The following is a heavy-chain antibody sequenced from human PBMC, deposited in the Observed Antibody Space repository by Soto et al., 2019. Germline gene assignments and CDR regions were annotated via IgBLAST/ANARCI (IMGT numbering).Heavy chain of an antibody. D-gene: IGHD4-17*01. CDR3: VTTDYYYGMDV. Sequence: GGSLRLSCAASGFTFSSYAMSWVRQAPGKGLEWVSAISGSGGSTYYADSVKGRFTISRDNSKNTLYLQMNSPRAEDTAVYYCVTTDYYYGMDVWGQGTTVTVSS. J-gene: IGHJ6*02. CDR2: ISGSGGST. CDR1: GFTFSSYA. V-gene: IGHV3-23*01.